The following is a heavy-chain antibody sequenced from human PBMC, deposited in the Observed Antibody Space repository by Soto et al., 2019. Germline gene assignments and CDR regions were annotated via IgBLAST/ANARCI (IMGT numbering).Heavy chain of an antibody. V-gene: IGHV3-23*01. CDR1: GFTFSSYG. CDR2: ISGSGATT. D-gene: IGHD3-9*01. Sequence: GGSLRLSCAASGFTFSSYGMHWVRQAPGKGLEWVSGISGSGATTSYADSVKGRFTISRDNSKNTLYLQMNSLRAEDTAVYYCARRDYDILTGYYMFDAFDIWGQGTMVTVSS. CDR3: ARRDYDILTGYYMFDAFDI. J-gene: IGHJ3*02.